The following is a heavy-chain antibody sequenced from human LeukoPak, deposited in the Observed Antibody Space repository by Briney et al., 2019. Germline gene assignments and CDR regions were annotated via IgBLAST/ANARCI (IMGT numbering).Heavy chain of an antibody. Sequence: TGRSLRLSCAASGFTFSSYAMSWVRQAPGKGLEWVSAISGSGGSTYYADSVKGRFTISRDNSKNTLYLQMNSLRAEDTAVYYCAKRAHYDYVWGSYRYKDYWGQGTLVTVSS. CDR3: AKRAHYDYVWGSYRYKDY. V-gene: IGHV3-23*01. D-gene: IGHD3-16*02. J-gene: IGHJ4*02. CDR2: ISGSGGST. CDR1: GFTFSSYA.